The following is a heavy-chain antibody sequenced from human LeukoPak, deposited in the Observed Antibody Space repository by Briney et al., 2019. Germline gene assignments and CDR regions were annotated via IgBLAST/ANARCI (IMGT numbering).Heavy chain of an antibody. V-gene: IGHV3-30*18. D-gene: IGHD4-17*01. J-gene: IGHJ4*02. CDR1: GFTFSSYG. CDR3: AKFGEGVDY. Sequence: GGSLRLSCAASGFTFSSYGMHWVRQAPGKGLEWVAVISYDGSNKYYADSVKGRFTISRDNSKNTLYLQMNSLRAEDTAVYYCAKFGEGVDYWGQGTLVTVSS. CDR2: ISYDGSNK.